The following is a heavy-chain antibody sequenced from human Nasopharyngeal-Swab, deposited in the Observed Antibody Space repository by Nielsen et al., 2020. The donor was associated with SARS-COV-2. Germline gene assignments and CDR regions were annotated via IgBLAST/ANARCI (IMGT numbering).Heavy chain of an antibody. J-gene: IGHJ5*02. Sequence: GGSLRLSCAASGFTFDDYAMHWVRQAPGKGLEWVSGISWNSGSIGYADSVKGRFTISRDNAKNSLYLQMNSLRAEDTALYYCVKGGYCSGGSCFNWFDPWGQGTLVTVSS. CDR1: GFTFDDYA. CDR2: ISWNSGSI. CDR3: VKGGYCSGGSCFNWFDP. V-gene: IGHV3-9*01. D-gene: IGHD2-15*01.